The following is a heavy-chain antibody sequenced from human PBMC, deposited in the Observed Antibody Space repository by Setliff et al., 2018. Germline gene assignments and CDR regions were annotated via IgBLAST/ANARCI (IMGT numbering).Heavy chain of an antibody. V-gene: IGHV4-39*07. D-gene: IGHD3-10*01. Sequence: SETVSLTCNVSGGSVSSTSHYWGWIRQPPGKGMEWIGSVYYSGYTYYNPSLQSRVTISVDMSKNQFSMKLTSVTAADTAVYYCARVDFTMIQGVLGLWGQGTLVTVSS. J-gene: IGHJ1*01. CDR2: VYYSGYT. CDR3: ARVDFTMIQGVLGL. CDR1: GGSVSSTSHY.